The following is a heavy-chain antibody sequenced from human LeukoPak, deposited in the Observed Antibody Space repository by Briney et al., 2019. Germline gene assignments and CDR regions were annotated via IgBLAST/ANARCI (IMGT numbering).Heavy chain of an antibody. CDR1: GGSITITNYY. CDR3: ARFSYDFWSGYLDY. J-gene: IGHJ4*02. CDR2: IYHDGST. Sequence: SETLSLTCTVSGGSITITNYYWGWIRQPPGKGLEWVGNIYHDGSTYYNPSLKSRVTISVDTSKNQFSLKLSSVTAADTAVYYCARFSYDFWSGYLDYWGQGTLVTVSS. V-gene: IGHV4-39*01. D-gene: IGHD3-3*01.